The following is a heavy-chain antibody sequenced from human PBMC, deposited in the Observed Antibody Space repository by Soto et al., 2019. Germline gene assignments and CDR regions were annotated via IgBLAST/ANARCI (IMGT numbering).Heavy chain of an antibody. D-gene: IGHD3-10*01. Sequence: SQTLSLTCAISGDSVSSNSSAWNCISQSPSRGLEWLGRTYYRSKLYNDYAVSVKSRITINPDTSKNQFSLQLNSVTPEDTAVYYCARARTMVRGNWFDPWGQGTLVTVSS. CDR1: GDSVSSNSSA. CDR3: ARARTMVRGNWFDP. V-gene: IGHV6-1*01. CDR2: TYYRSKLYN. J-gene: IGHJ5*02.